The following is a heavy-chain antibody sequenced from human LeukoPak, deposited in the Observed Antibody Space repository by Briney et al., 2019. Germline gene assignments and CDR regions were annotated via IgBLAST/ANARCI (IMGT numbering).Heavy chain of an antibody. CDR1: GFTFSSYG. CDR2: IRYDGSNK. D-gene: IGHD6-19*01. CDR3: AKDLVAVATHTPIDY. J-gene: IGHJ4*02. V-gene: IGHV3-30*02. Sequence: PGGSLRLSCAASGFTFSSYGMHWVRQAPGKGLEWVALIRYDGSNKYYADSVRGRFTISRDNSKNTVYLQMNSLRAEDTAVYYCAKDLVAVATHTPIDYWGQGTLVTVSS.